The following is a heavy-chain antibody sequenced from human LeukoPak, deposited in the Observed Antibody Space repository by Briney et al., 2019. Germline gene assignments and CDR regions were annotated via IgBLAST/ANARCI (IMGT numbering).Heavy chain of an antibody. CDR1: GGTFSSYA. Sequence: SVKVSCKASGGTFSSYAISWVRQAPGQGLEWMGRIIPIFGTANYAQKFQGRVTITTDESTSTSYMELSSLRSEDTAVYYCASATYYYGSGGSGWFDPWGQGTLVTVSS. CDR2: IIPIFGTA. J-gene: IGHJ5*02. CDR3: ASATYYYGSGGSGWFDP. D-gene: IGHD3-10*01. V-gene: IGHV1-69*05.